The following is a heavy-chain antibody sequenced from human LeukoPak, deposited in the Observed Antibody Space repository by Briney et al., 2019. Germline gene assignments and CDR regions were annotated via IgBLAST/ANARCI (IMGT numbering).Heavy chain of an antibody. CDR1: GFTFSSYA. J-gene: IGHJ4*02. Sequence: PGGSLRLSCAASGFTFSSYAMTWVRQAPGEGLEWVSALSGSGGHTYYADSVKGRFTISRDKSKNTLYLQMNSLRAEDTAVYYCAKSCGGDCYSDFDYWGQGTLVTVSS. CDR3: AKSCGGDCYSDFDY. D-gene: IGHD2-21*02. CDR2: LSGSGGHT. V-gene: IGHV3-23*01.